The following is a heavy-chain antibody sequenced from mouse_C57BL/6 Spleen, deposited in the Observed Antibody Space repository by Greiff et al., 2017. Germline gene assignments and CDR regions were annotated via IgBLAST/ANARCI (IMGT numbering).Heavy chain of an antibody. CDR2: IDPSDSYT. V-gene: IGHV1-50*01. CDR3: ARSYGSGAMDY. CDR1: GYTFTSYW. Sequence: QVQLQQPGAELVKPGASVKLSCKASGYTFTSYWMQWVKQRPGQGLEWIGEIDPSDSYTNYNQKFKGKATLTVDTSSSTAYMQLSSLTSEDSAVYYCARSYGSGAMDYWGQGTSVTVSS. J-gene: IGHJ4*01. D-gene: IGHD1-1*01.